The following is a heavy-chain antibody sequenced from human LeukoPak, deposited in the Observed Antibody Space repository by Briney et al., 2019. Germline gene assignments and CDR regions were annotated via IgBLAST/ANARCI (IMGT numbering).Heavy chain of an antibody. CDR1: GFTFDDYA. V-gene: IGHV3-9*01. J-gene: IGHJ6*02. CDR3: AKLGGYCSSTSCYAEYYYGMDV. CDR2: ISWNSGSI. D-gene: IGHD2-2*01. Sequence: PGGSLRLSCAASGFTFDDYAMHWVRQAPGKGLEWVSGISWNSGSIGYADSVKGRFTISRDNAKNSLYLQMNSLRAEDTALYYCAKLGGYCSSTSCYAEYYYGMDVWGQGTTVTVSS.